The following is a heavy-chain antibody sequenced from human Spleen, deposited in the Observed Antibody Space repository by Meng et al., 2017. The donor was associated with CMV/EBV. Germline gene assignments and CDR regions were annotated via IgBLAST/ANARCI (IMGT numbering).Heavy chain of an antibody. Sequence: GESLKISCTASGFTFSNYWMSWVRQAPGKGLEWVANIKQDGNEKFYVDSVKGRFTVSRDNAKNSLFLQMNSLRVDDTAVYYCARGGWELLGLLNYWGQGTLVTVSS. CDR3: ARGGWELLGLLNY. CDR1: GFTFSNYW. D-gene: IGHD2-15*01. V-gene: IGHV3-7*01. CDR2: IKQDGNEK. J-gene: IGHJ4*02.